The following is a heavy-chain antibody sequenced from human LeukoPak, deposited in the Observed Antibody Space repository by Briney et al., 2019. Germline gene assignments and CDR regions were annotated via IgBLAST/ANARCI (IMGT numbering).Heavy chain of an antibody. Sequence: TLSLTCTVSGGSISSGDYYWSWIRQPAGKGLEWIGRISSSGSTNYNPSLKSRVTISVDTSKNQFSLKLSSVTAADTAVYFCARGPYSYDSSGAFDIWGQGTMVTVSS. CDR2: ISSSGST. D-gene: IGHD3-22*01. J-gene: IGHJ3*02. CDR1: GGSISSGDYY. CDR3: ARGPYSYDSSGAFDI. V-gene: IGHV4-61*02.